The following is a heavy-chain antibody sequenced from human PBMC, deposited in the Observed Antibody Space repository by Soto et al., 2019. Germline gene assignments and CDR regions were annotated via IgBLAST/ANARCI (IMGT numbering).Heavy chain of an antibody. D-gene: IGHD6-6*01. V-gene: IGHV1-69*13. Sequence: GASVKVSCKASGGTFSSYAISWVRQAPGQGLEWMGGIIPIFGTANYAQKSQGRVTITADESTSTAYMELGSLKSDDTAVYYCARDMSITTRPDYYYGMDVWGQGTTVTVSS. CDR2: IIPIFGTA. J-gene: IGHJ6*02. CDR3: ARDMSITTRPDYYYGMDV. CDR1: GGTFSSYA.